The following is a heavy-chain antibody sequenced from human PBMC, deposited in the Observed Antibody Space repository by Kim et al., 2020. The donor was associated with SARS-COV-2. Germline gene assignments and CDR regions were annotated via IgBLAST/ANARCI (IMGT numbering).Heavy chain of an antibody. CDR3: ARDRGGVWFGELLPNWFDP. CDR1: GFTFSSYA. Sequence: GGSLRLSCAASGFTFSSYAMHWVRQAPGKGLEWVAVISYDGSNKYYADSVKGRFTISRDNSKNTLYLQMNSLRAEDTAVYYCARDRGGVWFGELLPNWFDPWGQGTLVTVSS. J-gene: IGHJ5*02. D-gene: IGHD3-10*01. CDR2: ISYDGSNK. V-gene: IGHV3-30*04.